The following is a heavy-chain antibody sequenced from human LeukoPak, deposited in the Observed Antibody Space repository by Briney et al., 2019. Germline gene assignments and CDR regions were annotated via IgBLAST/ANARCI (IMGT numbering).Heavy chain of an antibody. D-gene: IGHD2-8*01. CDR1: GFTFGDYA. CDR3: TRDPGVLAGFDC. CDR2: IRSKAYGGTT. V-gene: IGHV3-49*04. J-gene: IGHJ4*02. Sequence: PGGSLRLSCTASGFTFGDYAMSWVRQAPGKGLEWVGFIRSKAYGGTTEYAASVKGRFTISRDDSKSIAYLQMNSLKTEDTAVYYCTRDPGVLAGFDCWGQGTLVTVSS.